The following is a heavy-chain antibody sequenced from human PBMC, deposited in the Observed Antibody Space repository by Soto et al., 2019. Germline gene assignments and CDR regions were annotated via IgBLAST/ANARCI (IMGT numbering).Heavy chain of an antibody. Sequence: QVQLQQCGAGLLKPSETLSLTCAVYGGFVSSGSYYCSWIRQPPGKGLEWIGEMSHSGGTHFNPSLKSRVTISVDTSKNQFSLKMSSVTAADTALYYCARVERGTATTVVDAFDIWGPGTMVTVSS. D-gene: IGHD1-1*01. J-gene: IGHJ3*02. CDR1: GGFVSSGSYY. CDR2: MSHSGGT. CDR3: ARVERGTATTVVDAFDI. V-gene: IGHV4-34*01.